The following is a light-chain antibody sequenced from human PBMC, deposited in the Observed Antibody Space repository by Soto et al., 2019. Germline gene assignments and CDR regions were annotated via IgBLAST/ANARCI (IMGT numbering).Light chain of an antibody. V-gene: IGLV2-11*01. CDR2: DIS. CDR1: SSDVGTYNY. J-gene: IGLJ2*01. CDR3: CSYAGSYILL. Sequence: QSALTQPRSVSGSPKQSVTISCTGTSSDVGTYNYVSWFQQHPGKAPKLMISDISKRRSGVPDRFSGSKSGNTASLTISGLQAEDEADYYCCSYAGSYILLFGGGTKLTVL.